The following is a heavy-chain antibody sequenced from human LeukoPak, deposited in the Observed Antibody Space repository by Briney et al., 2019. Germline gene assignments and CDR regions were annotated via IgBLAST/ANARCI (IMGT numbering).Heavy chain of an antibody. D-gene: IGHD5-12*01. J-gene: IGHJ4*02. CDR3: ARVGYSGSDSRPVFNY. CDR2: INTGNGNT. Sequence: RASVKVSCKASGYTFTNYALHWVRQAPGQRLEWMGWINTGNGNTKYSQKFQGRVSITRATSASTAYMELSSLRSEDTAVYYYARVGYSGSDSRPVFNYWGQGTLVTVSS. CDR1: GYTFTNYA. V-gene: IGHV1-3*04.